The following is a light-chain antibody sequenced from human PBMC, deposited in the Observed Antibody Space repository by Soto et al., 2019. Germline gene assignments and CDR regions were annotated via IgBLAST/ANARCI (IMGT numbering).Light chain of an antibody. V-gene: IGKV3-15*01. Sequence: IVLTQSPGTLSLSTGRRATLSCRARQGSSNNLSSYHRRPGQAPRLLIYGASTRATAIPARFSGSRSGTEFTLTISSLHSEESAVYYCQQYNNWPPLTFGGGPNV. CDR1: QGSSNN. J-gene: IGKJ4*01. CDR2: GAS. CDR3: QQYNNWPPLT.